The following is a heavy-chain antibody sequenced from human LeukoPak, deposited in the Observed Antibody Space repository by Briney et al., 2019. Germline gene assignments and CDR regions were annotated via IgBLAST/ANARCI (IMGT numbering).Heavy chain of an antibody. CDR2: ISGSGGST. CDR1: GLTFSSCA. Sequence: RGSLRLSCAASGLTFSSCAMSWVRQAPGKGLEWVSAISGSGGSTYYADSVKGRFTISRDNSKNTLYLQMNSLRAEDTAVYYCAKDAWGPHFYYYGMDVWGQGTTVTVSS. CDR3: AKDAWGPHFYYYGMDV. V-gene: IGHV3-23*01. D-gene: IGHD1-26*01. J-gene: IGHJ6*02.